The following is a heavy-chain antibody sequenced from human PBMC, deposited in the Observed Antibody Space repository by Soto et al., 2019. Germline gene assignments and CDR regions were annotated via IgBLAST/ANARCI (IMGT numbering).Heavy chain of an antibody. J-gene: IGHJ5*02. CDR1: GFTFSSYG. D-gene: IGHD6-19*01. V-gene: IGHV3-33*01. Sequence: QVQLVESGGGVVQPGRSLRLSCAASGFTFSSYGMHWVRQAPGKGLEWVAVIWYDGSNKYYADSVKGRFTISRDNSKSTLYLQMNSLRAEDTAVYYCARSGVKQWLVRGWFDPWFRGTLVTVSS. CDR2: IWYDGSNK. CDR3: ARSGVKQWLVRGWFDP.